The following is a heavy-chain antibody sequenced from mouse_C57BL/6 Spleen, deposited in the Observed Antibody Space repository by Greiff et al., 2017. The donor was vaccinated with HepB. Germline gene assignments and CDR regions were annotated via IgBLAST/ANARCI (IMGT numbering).Heavy chain of an antibody. CDR1: GYAFTNYL. CDR2: INPGSGGT. V-gene: IGHV1-54*01. CDR3: ARSPVGRGYFDY. D-gene: IGHD4-1*01. Sequence: QVQLKESGAELVRPGTSVKVSCKASGYAFTNYLIEWVKQRPGQGLEWIGVINPGSGGTNYNEKFKGKATLTADKSSSTAYMQLSSLTSEDSAVYFCARSPVGRGYFDYWGQGTTLTVSS. J-gene: IGHJ2*01.